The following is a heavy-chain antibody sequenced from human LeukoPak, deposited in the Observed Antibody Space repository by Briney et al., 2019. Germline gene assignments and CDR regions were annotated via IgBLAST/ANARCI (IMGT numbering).Heavy chain of an antibody. CDR3: TRQRSTSTDYYGMDV. CDR1: GDVVSSNTAA. Sequence: SQTLSLTCAISGDVVSSNTAAWNWIRQSPSRGLEWLGRTYYRSKWNNDYAVSVQNRITINPDTSKNQFPLQLKSATPEDTAVYYCTRQRSTSTDYYGMDVWGQGTTVTVSS. CDR2: TYYRSKWNN. V-gene: IGHV6-1*01. J-gene: IGHJ6*02. D-gene: IGHD6-6*01.